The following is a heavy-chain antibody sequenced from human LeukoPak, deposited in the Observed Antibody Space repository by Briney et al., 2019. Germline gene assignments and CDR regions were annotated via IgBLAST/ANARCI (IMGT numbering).Heavy chain of an antibody. V-gene: IGHV3-7*01. D-gene: IGHD3-10*02. J-gene: IGHJ4*02. CDR1: GFTFNNYW. CDR2: IKQDGSQK. CDR3: ARDSPLAMFFDY. Sequence: PGGSLRLSCAASGFTFNNYWMSWVRQAPGKGLEWVANIKQDGSQKYYVASVKGRFTISRDNAKNSLYLQMNSLRAEDTAVYYCARDSPLAMFFDYWGQGTLVTVSS.